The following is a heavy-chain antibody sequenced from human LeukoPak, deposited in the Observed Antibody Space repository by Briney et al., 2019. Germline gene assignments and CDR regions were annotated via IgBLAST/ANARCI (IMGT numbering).Heavy chain of an antibody. J-gene: IGHJ4*02. V-gene: IGHV5-51*01. CDR1: GXSFTNYW. CDR3: ARDKYCTSRSCYFDY. Sequence: GESLKISCKGSGXSFTNYWIGWVRQMPGKGLEWMGIINPADSEIRHSPSFQGQVTMSADKSFSTAYLQWSSLKASDTAIYYCARDKYCTSRSCYFDYWGQGTPVTVSS. D-gene: IGHD2-2*01. CDR2: INPADSEI.